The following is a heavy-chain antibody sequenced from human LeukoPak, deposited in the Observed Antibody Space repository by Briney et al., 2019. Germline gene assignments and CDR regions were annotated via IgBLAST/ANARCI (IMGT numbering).Heavy chain of an antibody. CDR1: GYTFTNYD. D-gene: IGHD2-15*01. CDR3: ARHQHIVVVVAALRQREMGGFDP. V-gene: IGHV1-8*01. Sequence: AASVKVSCKASGYTFTNYDINWVRQATGQGPEWMGWIHPKSGNTGYAQKFQGRVTMTRNTSISTAYMELSSLRSDDTAVYYCARHQHIVVVVAALRQREMGGFDPWGQGTLVTVSS. CDR2: IHPKSGNT. J-gene: IGHJ5*02.